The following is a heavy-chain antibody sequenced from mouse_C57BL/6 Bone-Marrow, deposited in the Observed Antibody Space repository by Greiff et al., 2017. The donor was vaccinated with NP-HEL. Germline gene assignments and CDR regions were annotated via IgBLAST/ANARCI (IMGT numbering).Heavy chain of an antibody. Sequence: EVKLMESGEGLVKPGGSLKLSCAASGFTFSSYAMSWVRQTPEKRLEWVAYISSGGDYIYYADTVKGRFTISRDNARNTLYLQMSSLKSEDTAMYYCTREFYGSRGAWFAYWGQGTLVTVSA. CDR3: TREFYGSRGAWFAY. J-gene: IGHJ3*01. CDR1: GFTFSSYA. D-gene: IGHD1-1*01. V-gene: IGHV5-9-1*02. CDR2: ISSGGDYI.